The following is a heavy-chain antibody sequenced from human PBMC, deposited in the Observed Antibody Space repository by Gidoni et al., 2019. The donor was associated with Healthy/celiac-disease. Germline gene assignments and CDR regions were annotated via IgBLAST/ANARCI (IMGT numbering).Heavy chain of an antibody. CDR3: ARDEWDY. Sequence: EVQLVASGGGLVKPGGSLRLSCAASGFTCSSYSMNWVRPAPGKGLVWVSSISSSSSYIYHAASVKGRFTISRDIAKNSLYLQMNSLSAEDTAVYYCARDEWDYWGQGTLVTVSS. D-gene: IGHD3-3*01. J-gene: IGHJ4*02. CDR2: ISSSSSYI. CDR1: GFTCSSYS. V-gene: IGHV3-21*01.